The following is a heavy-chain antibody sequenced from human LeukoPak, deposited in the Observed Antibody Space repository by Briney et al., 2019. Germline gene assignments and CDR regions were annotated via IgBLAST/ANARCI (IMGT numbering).Heavy chain of an antibody. V-gene: IGHV1-2*02. D-gene: IGHD3-10*01. CDR2: INPNTGGT. CDR3: ARDLSYYGSGSYYFYG. Sequence: ASVKVSCKASGYTFTDYYVHWVRQAPGQGLEWMGWINPNTGGTNYEQKFQGSVTLTRDTSISTTYMELSRLLSDDTAVYYCARDLSYYGSGSYYFYGWGQGTLVSVSS. J-gene: IGHJ4*02. CDR1: GYTFTDYY.